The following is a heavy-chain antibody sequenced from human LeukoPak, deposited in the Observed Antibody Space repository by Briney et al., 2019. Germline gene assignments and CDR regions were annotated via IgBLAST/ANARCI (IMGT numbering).Heavy chain of an antibody. V-gene: IGHV3-7*04. CDR2: INQDGSAK. CDR1: GFTLSNYW. J-gene: IGHJ6*02. D-gene: IGHD2-2*01. CDR3: ARDQYQLRSYYYGMDV. Sequence: GGSLRLSCAASGFTLSNYWVTWVRQAPGKGLEWVANINQDGSAKYYVDSVKGRFTISRDNAENSLYLQMNSLRAEDTAVYYCARDQYQLRSYYYGMDVWGQGTTVTVCS.